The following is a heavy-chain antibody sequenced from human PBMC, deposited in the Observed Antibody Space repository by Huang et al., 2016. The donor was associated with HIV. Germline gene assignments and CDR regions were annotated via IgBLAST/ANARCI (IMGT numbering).Heavy chain of an antibody. CDR2: IYYSGST. CDR3: V. CDR1: GVSISNSRYY. J-gene: IGHJ6*02. D-gene: IGHD2-21*02. Sequence: QLQLQELGPGLVKPSETLSLTCTVSGVSISNSRYYWGWIRQPPGKGLEYIGSIYYSGSTYDNPSLKSRITAVYYCSRQDEKGYCAGDCSNHYYFGLDVWGHGTTVTVS. V-gene: IGHV4-39*01.